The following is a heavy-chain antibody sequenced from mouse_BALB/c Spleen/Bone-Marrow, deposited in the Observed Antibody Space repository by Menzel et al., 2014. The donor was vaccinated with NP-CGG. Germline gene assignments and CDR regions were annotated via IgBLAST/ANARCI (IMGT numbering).Heavy chain of an antibody. V-gene: IGHV5-4*02. CDR2: ISDGGSYT. J-gene: IGHJ4*01. Sequence: EVNLVESGGGLVKPGGSLKLSCAASGFTFSDYYMYWVRQTPEKRLEWVATISDGGSYTYYPDSVKGRFTISRDNAKNNLYLQMSSLKSEDTAMYYCARYGSSPYAMDYWGQGTSVTVSS. CDR3: ARYGSSPYAMDY. CDR1: GFTFSDYY. D-gene: IGHD1-1*01.